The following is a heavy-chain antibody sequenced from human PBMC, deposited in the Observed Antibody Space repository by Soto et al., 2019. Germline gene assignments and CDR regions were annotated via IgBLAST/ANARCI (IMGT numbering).Heavy chain of an antibody. V-gene: IGHV1-69*13. D-gene: IGHD3-10*01. CDR2: IIPIFGTA. Sequence: SVKVSCKASGGTFSSYAISWVRQAPGQGLEWMGGIIPIFGTANYAQKFQGRVTITADESTSTAYMELSSLRSEDTAVYYCARENYYYGSGNSAWFDPWGQGTLVTVSS. J-gene: IGHJ5*02. CDR1: GGTFSSYA. CDR3: ARENYYYGSGNSAWFDP.